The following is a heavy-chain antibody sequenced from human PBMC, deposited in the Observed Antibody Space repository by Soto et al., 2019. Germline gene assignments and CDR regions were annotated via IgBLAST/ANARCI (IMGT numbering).Heavy chain of an antibody. Sequence: GASVKVSCKASGYTFTSYDINWVRQATGQGLEWMGWMNPNSGNTGYAQKFQGRATMTRNTSISTAYMELSSLRSEDTAVYYCARSSYYTRDAFDIWGQGTMVTVSS. CDR1: GYTFTSYD. CDR2: MNPNSGNT. J-gene: IGHJ3*02. D-gene: IGHD1-26*01. V-gene: IGHV1-8*01. CDR3: ARSSYYTRDAFDI.